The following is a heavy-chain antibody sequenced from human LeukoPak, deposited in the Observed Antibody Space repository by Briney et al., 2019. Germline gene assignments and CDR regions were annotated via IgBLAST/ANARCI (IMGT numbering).Heavy chain of an antibody. CDR3: ARDRGWIQHDI. D-gene: IGHD5-18*01. CDR1: GFAFSDSW. J-gene: IGHJ3*02. Sequence: GGSLRLSCAASGFAFSDSWMTWIRQAPGKGLEWVAFIKGDGSAKKYVDSVKGRFTISRDNAKNSLFPQMNSLRAEDTAVYYCARDRGWIQHDIWGQGTMVTVSS. CDR2: IKGDGSAK. V-gene: IGHV3-7*01.